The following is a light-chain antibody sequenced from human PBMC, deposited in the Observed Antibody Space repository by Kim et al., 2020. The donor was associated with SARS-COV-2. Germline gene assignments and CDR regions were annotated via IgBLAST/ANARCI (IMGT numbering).Light chain of an antibody. CDR2: DNN. CDR1: SSNIVNNY. CDR3: GTWDSSLSAGRV. J-gene: IGLJ1*01. V-gene: IGLV1-51*01. Sequence: QKVTISCSGSSSNIVNNYVSWYQQPPGTAPKLLIYDNNKRPSGIPDRFSGSKSGTSATLGITGLQTGDEADYYCGTWDSSLSAGRVFGTGTKVTVL.